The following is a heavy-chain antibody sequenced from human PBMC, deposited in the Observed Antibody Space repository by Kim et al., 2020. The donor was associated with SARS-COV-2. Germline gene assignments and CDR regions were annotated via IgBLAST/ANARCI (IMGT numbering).Heavy chain of an antibody. CDR2: FDPEDGET. V-gene: IGHV1-24*01. Sequence: ASVKVSCKVSGYTLPELSMHWVRQAPGKGLEWMGGFDPEDGETIYAQKFQGRVTMTEDTSTDTAYMELSSLRSEDTAGYYCATSSVVIKSHWFDPWGQGTLVTVSS. CDR1: GYTLPELS. CDR3: ATSSVVIKSHWFDP. D-gene: IGHD3-22*01. J-gene: IGHJ5*02.